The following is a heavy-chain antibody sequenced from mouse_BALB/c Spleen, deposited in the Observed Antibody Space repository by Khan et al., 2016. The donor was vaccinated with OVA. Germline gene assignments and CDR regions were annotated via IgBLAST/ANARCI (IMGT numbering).Heavy chain of an antibody. D-gene: IGHD1-1*01. CDR2: ISYSCST. J-gene: IGHJ1*01. CDR1: GYSITSDYA. Sequence: EVQLQESGPGLVKPSQSLSLTCNVTGYSITSDYAWNWIRQFPGNKLEWLGYISYSCSTTYNPSLKSRISITRDTSKNHFFLQLNSVTAEDTSTFSCTKGRYYGWYCDVWGAGTTFTVSS. V-gene: IGHV3-2*02. CDR3: TKGRYYGWYCDV.